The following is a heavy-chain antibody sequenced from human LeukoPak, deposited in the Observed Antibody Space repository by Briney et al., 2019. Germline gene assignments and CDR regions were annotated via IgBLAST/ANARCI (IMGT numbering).Heavy chain of an antibody. V-gene: IGHV3-64D*06. Sequence: PGGSLRLSCSASRFSLSSYNMHWVRQAPGKGLEFVSGVSSDWGTTDYADSARDRFTISRDNSKNTLYPQMSSLRAEDTAIYYCVRGLYGLGWDYWGPGTLVTVSS. D-gene: IGHD3-10*01. CDR2: VSSDWGTT. CDR1: RFSLSSYN. CDR3: VRGLYGLGWDY. J-gene: IGHJ4*02.